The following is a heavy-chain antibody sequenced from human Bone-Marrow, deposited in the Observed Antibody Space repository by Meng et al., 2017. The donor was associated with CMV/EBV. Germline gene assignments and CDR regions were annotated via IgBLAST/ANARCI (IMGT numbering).Heavy chain of an antibody. CDR2: ISSSGRHI. Sequence: GESLKISCEASKFTFSSYSMNWVRQAPGKGLEWISYISSSGRHIYQGDSVKGRFTISRDNAKNSLYLQMNSLRSEDTAVYYCAREAPRSSGFDYWGQGTLVTVSS. J-gene: IGHJ4*02. D-gene: IGHD6-19*01. CDR3: AREAPRSSGFDY. V-gene: IGHV3-21*05. CDR1: KFTFSSYS.